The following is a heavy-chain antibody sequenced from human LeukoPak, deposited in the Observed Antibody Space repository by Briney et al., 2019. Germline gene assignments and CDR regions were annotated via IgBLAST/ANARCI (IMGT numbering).Heavy chain of an antibody. V-gene: IGHV6-1*01. Sequence: SQTLSLTCAISGDSVSSNSVTWNWIRQSPSRGLEWLGRTYYRSTWYNDCAVSVRGRITVNPDTSKNQFSLHLNSVTPEDTAVYYCARRLAQYDCFDPWGQGILVTVSS. D-gene: IGHD3-9*01. CDR1: GDSVSSNSVT. CDR2: TYYRSTWYN. CDR3: ARRLAQYDCFDP. J-gene: IGHJ5*02.